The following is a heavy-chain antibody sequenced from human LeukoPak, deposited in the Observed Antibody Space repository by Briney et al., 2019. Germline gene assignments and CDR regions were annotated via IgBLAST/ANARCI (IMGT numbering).Heavy chain of an antibody. Sequence: GGSLRLSCAASGFTFSSYSMNWVRQAPGKGLEWVSSISSSSSYIYYADSVKGRFTISRDNAKNSLYLQMNSLRAEDTAVYYCAKSHRCSSTSCYGTLDYWGQGTLVTVSS. CDR1: GFTFSSYS. CDR2: ISSSSSYI. D-gene: IGHD2-2*01. V-gene: IGHV3-21*04. J-gene: IGHJ4*02. CDR3: AKSHRCSSTSCYGTLDY.